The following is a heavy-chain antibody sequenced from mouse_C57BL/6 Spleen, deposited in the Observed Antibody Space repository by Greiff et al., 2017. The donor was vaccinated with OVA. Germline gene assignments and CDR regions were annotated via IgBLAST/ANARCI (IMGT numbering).Heavy chain of an antibody. CDR1: GYTFTDYY. CDR2: IFPGSGST. CDR3: ARNIYGSRGYAMDY. J-gene: IGHJ4*01. D-gene: IGHD1-1*01. Sequence: VQLVESGPELVKPGASVKISCKASGYTFTDYYINWVKQRPGQGLEWIGWIFPGSGSTYYNEKFKGKATLTVDKSSSTAYMLLSSLTSEDSAVYFCARNIYGSRGYAMDYWGQGTSVTVSS. V-gene: IGHV1-75*01.